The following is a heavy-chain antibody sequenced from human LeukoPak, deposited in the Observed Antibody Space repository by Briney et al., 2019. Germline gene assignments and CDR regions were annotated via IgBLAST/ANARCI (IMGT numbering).Heavy chain of an antibody. CDR3: ARGRGAARSCLFDL. J-gene: IGHJ4*02. D-gene: IGHD2-15*01. Sequence: ESGPTLVNPTQTLTPTCTFSGFSLSTSGVGVGWIRQPTGKALEWLALIYWNDDNSYSPHLDTRLTITKATYANPVLLTMTNMDLADTGTYYCARGRGAARSCLFDLWGQGFLVTVSS. CDR1: GFSLSTSGVG. CDR2: IYWNDDN. V-gene: IGHV2-5*04.